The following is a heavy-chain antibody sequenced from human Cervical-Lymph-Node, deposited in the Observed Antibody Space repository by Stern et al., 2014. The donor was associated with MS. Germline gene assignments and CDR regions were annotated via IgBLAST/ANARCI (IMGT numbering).Heavy chain of an antibody. CDR2: IYSGGST. J-gene: IGHJ4*02. Sequence: VQLVESGGGLVQPGGSLRLSCAASGFTVSSNYMSWVRQAPGKGLEWVSVIYSGGSTYYADSVKGRFTISRDNPKNTLYLQMNSLRAEDTAVYYCARNPRSSGWYVDWGQGTLVTVSS. CDR3: ARNPRSSGWYVD. D-gene: IGHD6-19*01. V-gene: IGHV3-66*02. CDR1: GFTVSSNY.